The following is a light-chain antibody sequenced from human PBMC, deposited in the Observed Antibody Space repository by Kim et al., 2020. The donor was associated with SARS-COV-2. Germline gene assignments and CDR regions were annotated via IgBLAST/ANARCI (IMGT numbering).Light chain of an antibody. J-gene: IGKJ5*01. CDR2: GAS. Sequence: PGERDTLSCRASQSVSSSYLAWYQQKPGQAPRLLIYGASSRATGIPDRFSGSGSGTDFTLTISRLEPEDFAVYYCQQYGSSFSITFGQGTRLEIK. CDR1: QSVSSSY. CDR3: QQYGSSFSIT. V-gene: IGKV3-20*01.